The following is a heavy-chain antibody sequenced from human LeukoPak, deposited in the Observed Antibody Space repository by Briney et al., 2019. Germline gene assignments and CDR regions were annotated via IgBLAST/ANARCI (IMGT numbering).Heavy chain of an antibody. D-gene: IGHD6-13*01. J-gene: IGHJ4*02. CDR1: GFTFSSYS. CDR3: ARVASSSWYFDY. Sequence: GRSLRLSCAASGFTFSSYSMNWVRQAPGKGLEWVSSISSSSSYIYYADSVKGRFTISRDNAKNSLYLQMNSLRAEDTAVYYCARVASSSWYFDYWGQGTLVTVSS. V-gene: IGHV3-21*01. CDR2: ISSSSSYI.